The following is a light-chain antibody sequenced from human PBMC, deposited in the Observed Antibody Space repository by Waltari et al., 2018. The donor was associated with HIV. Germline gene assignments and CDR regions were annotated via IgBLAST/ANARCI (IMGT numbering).Light chain of an antibody. CDR3: QQYDTWPPIT. Sequence: EIVLTQSPATLSVSPGDSATLSCRASQSVHSNLAWYQQKPGQAPRLLISGASTRATGIPARFSGSGSGTEFTLTVSSLQSEDFALYFCQQYDTWPPITFGQGTRLEIK. J-gene: IGKJ5*01. CDR2: GAS. V-gene: IGKV3-15*01. CDR1: QSVHSN.